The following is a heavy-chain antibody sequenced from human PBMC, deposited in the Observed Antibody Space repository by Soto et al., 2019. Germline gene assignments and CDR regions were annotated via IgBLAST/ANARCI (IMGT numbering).Heavy chain of an antibody. Sequence: PGGSLRLSCAASGFTFSSYAMSWVRQAPGKGLEWVSAISGSGGSTYYADSVKGRFTISRDNSKNTLYLQMNSLRAEDTAVYYCAKETSSSWYPQFYYYYGMDVWGQGTTVTVSS. D-gene: IGHD6-13*01. CDR2: ISGSGGST. V-gene: IGHV3-23*01. CDR1: GFTFSSYA. CDR3: AKETSSSWYPQFYYYYGMDV. J-gene: IGHJ6*02.